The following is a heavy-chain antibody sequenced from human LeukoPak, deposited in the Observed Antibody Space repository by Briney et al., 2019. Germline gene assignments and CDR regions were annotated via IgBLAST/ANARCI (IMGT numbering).Heavy chain of an antibody. CDR3: ARAQANTSILRENYYYHYMDV. J-gene: IGHJ6*03. CDR1: GYSISSGYY. CDR2: IYHSGST. V-gene: IGHV4-38-2*02. D-gene: IGHD1-26*01. Sequence: SETLSLTCTVSGYSISSGYYWGWIRQPPGKGLEWIGSIYHSGSTYYNPSLKSRVTISVDASKNQFSLKLSSVTAADTAVYYCARAQANTSILRENYYYHYMDVWGKGTTVTVSS.